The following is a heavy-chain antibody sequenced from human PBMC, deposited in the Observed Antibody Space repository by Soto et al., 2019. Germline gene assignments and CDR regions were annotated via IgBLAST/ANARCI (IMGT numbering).Heavy chain of an antibody. V-gene: IGHV4-31*03. CDR1: GGSISSGGYY. J-gene: IGHJ6*02. Sequence: HVQLQESGPGLVKPSQTLSLTCTVSGGSISSGGYYWSWIRQHPGKGLEWIGYIYYSGSTYYNPSLTSRVTISVDTSQNQFSLKLSSVTAADTAVYYCASSVYPSNIVATIPFYGMDVWGQGTKVTVSS. CDR3: ASSVYPSNIVATIPFYGMDV. CDR2: IYYSGST. D-gene: IGHD5-12*01.